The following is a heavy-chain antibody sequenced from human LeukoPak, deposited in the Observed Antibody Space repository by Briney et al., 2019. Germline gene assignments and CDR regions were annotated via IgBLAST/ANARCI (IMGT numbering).Heavy chain of an antibody. D-gene: IGHD3-10*01. J-gene: IGHJ4*02. V-gene: IGHV3-23*01. CDR2: ISGSGGST. Sequence: GGSLRLSCAASGFTFSSYAMSWVRQAPGKGLEWVSAISGSGGSTYYADSVKGRFTISRDNSKNKLYLQMNSLRAEDTAVYYCAKDLHYYGSGGDCWGRGTVVAVSA. CDR1: GFTFSSYA. CDR3: AKDLHYYGSGGDC.